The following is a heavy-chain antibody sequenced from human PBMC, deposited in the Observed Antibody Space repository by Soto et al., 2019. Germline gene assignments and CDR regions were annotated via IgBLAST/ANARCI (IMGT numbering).Heavy chain of an antibody. Sequence: QVQLQESGPGLVKPSQTLSLTCTVSGGSISRGGYYWSWIRQHPGKGLEWIGYIYYSGSTYYNPSLKSRVTISVDTSKNQFSLKLSSVTAADTAVYYCAREDYYGSGSYGGLDYWGQGTLVTVSS. CDR3: AREDYYGSGSYGGLDY. V-gene: IGHV4-31*03. CDR2: IYYSGST. J-gene: IGHJ4*02. D-gene: IGHD3-10*01. CDR1: GGSISRGGYY.